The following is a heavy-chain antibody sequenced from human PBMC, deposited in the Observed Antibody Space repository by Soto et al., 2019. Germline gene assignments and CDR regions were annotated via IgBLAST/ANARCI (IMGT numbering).Heavy chain of an antibody. CDR2: ISYSGIT. J-gene: IGHJ4*02. Sequence: SETLSLTCPVSNDSISSYYWNWVRQPPGKGLEWIGYISYSGITKYNPSLKSRVTISLDTSKNQFSLRLSSVTAADTAIYYCARARGFSGFYPFFDSWGQGTLVTVSS. CDR3: ARARGFSGFYPFFDS. CDR1: NDSISSYY. D-gene: IGHD3-22*01. V-gene: IGHV4-59*01.